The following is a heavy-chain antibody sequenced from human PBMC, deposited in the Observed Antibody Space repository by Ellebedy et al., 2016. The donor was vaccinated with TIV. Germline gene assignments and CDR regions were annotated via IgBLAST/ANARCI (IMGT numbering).Heavy chain of an antibody. Sequence: GGFLRLSXAASGFIFKTYVMHWVRQAPGKGLEWVAAVSHDGSVTHYADSVKGRFTISRDNSKNTLYLLMNSMRAEDTAVYYCARDGLPPSDFFVWEYWGQGTLVTVSS. D-gene: IGHD2-8*01. CDR1: GFIFKTYV. CDR3: ARDGLPPSDFFVWEY. J-gene: IGHJ4*02. CDR2: VSHDGSVT. V-gene: IGHV3-30*04.